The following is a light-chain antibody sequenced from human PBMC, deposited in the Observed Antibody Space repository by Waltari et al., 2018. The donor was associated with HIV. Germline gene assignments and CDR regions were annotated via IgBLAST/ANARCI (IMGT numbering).Light chain of an antibody. J-gene: IGLJ2*01. CDR1: KLGDRS. Sequence: DLSQTPSVSVAPGQTATFTCSADKLGDRSVSWYQHRPGQSPKLVVYQDMKRPSGVPDRFSASKSGTSASLAISGLRSEDEADYYCAALDDSLIDQVVFGGGTKLTVL. CDR3: AALDDSLIDQVV. CDR2: QDM. V-gene: IGLV3-1*01.